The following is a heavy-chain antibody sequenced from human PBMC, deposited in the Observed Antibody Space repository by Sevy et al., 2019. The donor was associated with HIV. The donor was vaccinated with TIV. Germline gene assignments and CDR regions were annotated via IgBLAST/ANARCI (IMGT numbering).Heavy chain of an antibody. J-gene: IGHJ4*02. D-gene: IGHD6-25*01. CDR1: GFTFSSYW. CDR2: IKQDGSEK. Sequence: GGSLRLSCAASGFTFSSYWMNWVRQAPGKGLGWVANIKQDGSEKYIVDSVKGRFTISRDNAKNSMHLQMNSLRAEDTAVYYCARALAAAASYWGQGTLVTVSS. V-gene: IGHV3-7*01. CDR3: ARALAAAASY.